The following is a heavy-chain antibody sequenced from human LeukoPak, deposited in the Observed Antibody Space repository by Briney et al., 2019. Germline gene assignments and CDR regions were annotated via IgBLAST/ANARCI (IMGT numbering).Heavy chain of an antibody. J-gene: IGHJ4*02. Sequence: PGGSLRLSCAASGFTFRRYEMNWVRQAPGKGLEWVSYISSSGSTIYYADSVKGRFTISRDNSKNTLYLQMNSLRAEDTAVYYCARDQDDFSSGYSSFDYWGQGTLVTVSS. V-gene: IGHV3-48*03. CDR3: ARDQDDFSSGYSSFDY. CDR2: ISSSGSTI. CDR1: GFTFRRYE. D-gene: IGHD3-3*01.